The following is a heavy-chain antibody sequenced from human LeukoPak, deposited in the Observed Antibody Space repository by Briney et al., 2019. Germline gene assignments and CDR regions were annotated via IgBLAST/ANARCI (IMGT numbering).Heavy chain of an antibody. V-gene: IGHV1-69*04. CDR2: IIPILGIA. Sequence: ASVKVSCKASGGTFSSYTISWVRQAPGQGLEWMGRIIPILGIANYAQKFQGRVTITADKSTSTAYMELSSLGSEDTAVYYCARDNTYYYDSSGFDYWGQGTLVTVSS. J-gene: IGHJ4*02. CDR3: ARDNTYYYDSSGFDY. D-gene: IGHD3-22*01. CDR1: GGTFSSYT.